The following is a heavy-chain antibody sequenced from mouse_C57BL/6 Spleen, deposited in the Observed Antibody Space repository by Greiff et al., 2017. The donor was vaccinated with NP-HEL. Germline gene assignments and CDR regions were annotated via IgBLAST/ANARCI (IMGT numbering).Heavy chain of an antibody. CDR1: GFTFSDYY. V-gene: IGHV5-12*01. J-gene: IGHJ4*01. D-gene: IGHD2-4*01. CDR3: ARHVPCYDYDLGAMDY. Sequence: EVMLVESGGGLVQPGGSLKLSCAASGFTFSDYYMYWVRQTPEKRLEWVAYISNGGGSTYYPDTVKGRFTISRDNAKNTLYLQMSRLKSEDTAMYYCARHVPCYDYDLGAMDYWGQGTSVTVSS. CDR2: ISNGGGST.